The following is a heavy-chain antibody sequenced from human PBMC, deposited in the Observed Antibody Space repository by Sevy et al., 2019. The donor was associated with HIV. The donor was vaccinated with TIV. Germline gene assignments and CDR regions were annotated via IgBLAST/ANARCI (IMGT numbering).Heavy chain of an antibody. D-gene: IGHD6-25*01. CDR2: MYHRGTT. V-gene: IGHV4-4*02. J-gene: IGHJ4*02. CDR3: AAAAGTDILGYYFDS. Sequence: SETLSLTCTVSGDSLISSHWWSWFRQTPGKGLEWIGDMYHRGTTNYSPSLKNRVIMSVDKSKNQFSLKLTSVTAADTAVYYCAAAAGTDILGYYFDSWGQGTPVTVSS. CDR1: GDSLISSHW.